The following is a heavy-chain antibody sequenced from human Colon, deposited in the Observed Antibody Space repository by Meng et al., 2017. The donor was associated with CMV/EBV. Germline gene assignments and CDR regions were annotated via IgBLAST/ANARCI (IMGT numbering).Heavy chain of an antibody. D-gene: IGHD1-7*01. CDR2: ISGGLST. V-gene: IGHV3-69-1*02. Sequence: GGSLRLSCAASGFTFSNYAMSWVRQAPGKGLEWVSTISGGLSTYYADSVKGRFTISRDNANNSLYLQMNSLRAEDTAIYYCARDVELPYYGMDAWGQGTTVTVSS. CDR3: ARDVELPYYGMDA. J-gene: IGHJ6*02. CDR1: GFTFSNYA.